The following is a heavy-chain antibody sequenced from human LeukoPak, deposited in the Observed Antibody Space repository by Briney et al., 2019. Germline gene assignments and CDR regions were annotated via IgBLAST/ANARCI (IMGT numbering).Heavy chain of an antibody. D-gene: IGHD1-26*01. CDR1: GGSISSSSNF. CDR3: ARLTPYSGSPLGDY. J-gene: IGHJ4*02. Sequence: SETLSLTCTVSGGSISSSSNFWGWIRQPPGKGLEWIGSISYSGGTYYNPSLKSRVTISVDTSKNQFSLKLSSLTDADTAVYYCARLTPYSGSPLGDYWGQGTLVTVSS. V-gene: IGHV4-39*01. CDR2: ISYSGGT.